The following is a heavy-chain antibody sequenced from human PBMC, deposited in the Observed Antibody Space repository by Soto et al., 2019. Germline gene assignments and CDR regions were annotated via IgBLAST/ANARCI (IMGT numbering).Heavy chain of an antibody. CDR3: ARGQDGDHDLYHYYGLDV. J-gene: IGHJ6*02. Sequence: EVQVVESGGGLGKPGESLRLSCAASGFTFRSHSMTWVRQAPGKGPEWVSSISSSSRDIYYADSVKGRFTISRDNGKNSLYLQMNSLRAEDTAVYYCARGQDGDHDLYHYYGLDVWGPGTTVTVSS. CDR2: ISSSSRDI. V-gene: IGHV3-21*01. CDR1: GFTFRSHS. D-gene: IGHD4-17*01.